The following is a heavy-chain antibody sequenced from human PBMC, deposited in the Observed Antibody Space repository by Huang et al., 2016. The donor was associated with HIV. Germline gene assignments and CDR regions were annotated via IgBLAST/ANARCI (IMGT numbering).Heavy chain of an antibody. J-gene: IGHJ4*02. CDR1: GFTFGTYG. CDR2: MSNSGNTV. CDR3: ARDRSTRADY. D-gene: IGHD2-2*01. V-gene: IGHV3-48*01. Sequence: EVLLVESGGGLVQPGGSLRLSCAGSGFTFGTYGMNWVRQAPGRWRQWCAYMSNSGNTVYYTDSVKGRFTISRDNAKNSLFLQMNSLRVEDTAVYFCARDRSTRADYWGQGTLVTVSS.